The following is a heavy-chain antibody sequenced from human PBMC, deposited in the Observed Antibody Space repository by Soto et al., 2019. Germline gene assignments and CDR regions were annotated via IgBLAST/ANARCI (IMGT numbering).Heavy chain of an antibody. Sequence: SETLSLTCAVYGGSFSGYYWSWIRQPPGKGLEWIGEINHSGSTNYNPSLKSRVTISVDTSKNQFSLKLSSVTAADTAGYYCARGNVDRVATITTYYFDYWGQGTLVTVSS. CDR3: ARGNVDRVATITTYYFDY. CDR1: GGSFSGYY. V-gene: IGHV4-34*01. J-gene: IGHJ4*02. CDR2: INHSGST. D-gene: IGHD5-12*01.